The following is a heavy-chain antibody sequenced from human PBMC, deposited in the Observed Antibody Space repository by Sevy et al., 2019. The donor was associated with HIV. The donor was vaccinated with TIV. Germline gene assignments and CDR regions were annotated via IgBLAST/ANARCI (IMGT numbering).Heavy chain of an antibody. CDR1: GFTFGDYA. D-gene: IGHD2-21*01. CDR3: TRWKGLVSIFDY. J-gene: IGHJ4*02. Sequence: GGSLRLSCTTSGFTFGDYAMNWVRQAPGKGLEWIAFLKSKADGGTVDDAASVKGRFTISRDDSKSIAYLQMNDLTTEDTGVYYCTRWKGLVSIFDYWGQGALVSVSS. V-gene: IGHV3-49*04. CDR2: LKSKADGGTV.